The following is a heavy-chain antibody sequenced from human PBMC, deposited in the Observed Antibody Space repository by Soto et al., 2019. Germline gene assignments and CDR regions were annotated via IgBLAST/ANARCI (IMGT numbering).Heavy chain of an antibody. CDR2: VHHSWGS. CDR1: GGSISSYY. V-gene: IGHV4-59*08. CDR3: ARQGFGPLHGLVDV. Sequence: QVQLQESGPGLVKPSETLSLSCTVSGGSISSYYWSWFRQSPGKRMEWIGYVHHSWGSSYNPSLQSRVALSLDTSKSQFSLKVTSVTATDTAVYYCARQGFGPLHGLVDVWGQGTRVTVSS. J-gene: IGHJ6*01. D-gene: IGHD3-10*01.